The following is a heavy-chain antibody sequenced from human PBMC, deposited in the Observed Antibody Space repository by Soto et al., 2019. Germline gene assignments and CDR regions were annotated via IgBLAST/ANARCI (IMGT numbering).Heavy chain of an antibody. V-gene: IGHV3-23*01. CDR3: AKDSPFSGTGRLAFDY. D-gene: IGHD3-10*01. CDR1: GFTFRGYA. J-gene: IGHJ4*02. CDR2: TGGNGVAT. Sequence: GGSLRLSCAASGFTFRGYAMAWVRQAPGKGFEWVSSTGGNGVATYYADSVTGRFTISRDNSKNTLYLQMDSLRAEDTAVYYCAKDSPFSGTGRLAFDYWGQGTLVTVSS.